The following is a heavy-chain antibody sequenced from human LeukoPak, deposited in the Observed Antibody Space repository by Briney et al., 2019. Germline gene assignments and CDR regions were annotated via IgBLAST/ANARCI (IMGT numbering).Heavy chain of an antibody. D-gene: IGHD3-3*01. V-gene: IGHV1-8*03. CDR3: ARSPVLRFLEWFEDNWFDP. CDR2: MNPNSGNT. J-gene: IGHJ5*02. CDR1: GYTFTSYD. Sequence: ASVKVSCKASGYTFTSYDINWVRQATGQGLEWMGWMNPNSGNTGYAQKFQGRVTITRNTSISTAYMELSSLRSEDTAVYYCARSPVLRFLEWFEDNWFDPWGQGTLVTVSS.